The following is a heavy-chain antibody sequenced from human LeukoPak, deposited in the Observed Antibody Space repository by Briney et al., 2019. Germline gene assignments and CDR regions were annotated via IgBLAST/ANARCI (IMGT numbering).Heavy chain of an antibody. CDR3: ARGTDGDLGVPIYYFDY. V-gene: IGHV4-4*07. CDR2: IYTSGST. J-gene: IGHJ4*02. D-gene: IGHD4-17*01. Sequence: SETLSLTCTVSGGSISSYYWSWIRQPAGKGLEWIGRIYTSGSTNYNPSLKSRVTMSVDTSKNQFSLKLSSVTAADTAVYYCARGTDGDLGVPIYYFDYWGQGTLVTVSS. CDR1: GGSISSYY.